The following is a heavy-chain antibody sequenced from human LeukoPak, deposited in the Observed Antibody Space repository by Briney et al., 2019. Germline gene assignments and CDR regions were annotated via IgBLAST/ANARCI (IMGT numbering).Heavy chain of an antibody. CDR3: ARDLYRGYMDV. CDR1: GDSISSGDYY. V-gene: IGHV4-30-4*08. J-gene: IGHJ6*03. Sequence: TASQTLSLTCTVSGDSISSGDYYWSWIRQPPGRGLEWIGYIYYSGSTYYNPSLKSRVTISVDTSKNQFSLKLSSVTAADTSVYYCARDLYRGYMDVWGKGTTVTVSS. CDR2: IYYSGST. D-gene: IGHD4-11*01.